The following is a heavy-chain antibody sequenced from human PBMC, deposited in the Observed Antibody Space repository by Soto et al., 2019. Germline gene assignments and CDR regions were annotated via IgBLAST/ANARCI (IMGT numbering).Heavy chain of an antibody. J-gene: IGHJ4*02. CDR3: ARWGTTGGLDF. Sequence: QVQLVESGGGVVQPGTSLRLSCVGSGFTFRSFVIHWVRQAPGKGLEWVALTSYDGSNAYYGDSVKDRFTISRDNSKNTVDLQMDSLRVEDTALYYCARWGTTGGLDFWGQGTLVSVSS. CDR2: TSYDGSNA. V-gene: IGHV3-30*03. CDR1: GFTFRSFV. D-gene: IGHD3-16*01.